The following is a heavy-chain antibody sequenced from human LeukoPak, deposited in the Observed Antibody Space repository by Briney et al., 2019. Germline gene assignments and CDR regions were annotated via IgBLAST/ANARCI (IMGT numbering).Heavy chain of an antibody. J-gene: IGHJ5*02. D-gene: IGHD3-16*01. CDR1: GYTFTSYD. CDR2: MNPNSGNT. CDR3: ARGPITFGGASFDP. Sequence: ASVKVSCKASGYTFTSYDINWVRQATGQGLEWMGWMNPNSGNTGYAQKFQGRVTMTRNTSISSAYMELSSLRSEDTAVYYCARGPITFGGASFDPWGQGTLVTVSS. V-gene: IGHV1-8*01.